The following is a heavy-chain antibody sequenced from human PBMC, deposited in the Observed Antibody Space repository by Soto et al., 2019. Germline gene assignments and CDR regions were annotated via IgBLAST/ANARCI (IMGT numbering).Heavy chain of an antibody. CDR1: GFTFSNYA. V-gene: IGHV3-23*01. Sequence: GGSLRLSCAVSGFTFSNYAMSWVRQAPGKGLEWVSDISGSGGTTYYADSVKGRFTISRDNSKNTLYLQMNSLRAEDTAVYYCAKDRRPYTSNCDYWGQGTLVTVSS. CDR3: AKDRRPYTSNCDY. CDR2: ISGSGGTT. D-gene: IGHD6-13*01. J-gene: IGHJ4*02.